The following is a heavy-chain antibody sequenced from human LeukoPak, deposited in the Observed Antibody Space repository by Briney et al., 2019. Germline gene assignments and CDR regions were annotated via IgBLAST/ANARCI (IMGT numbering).Heavy chain of an antibody. CDR2: INHSGST. V-gene: IGHV4-34*01. Sequence: PSETLSLTCAVYGGSFSGYYWSWIRQPPGKGLEWIGEINHSGSTNYNPSLKSRVTISVDTSKNQFSLKLSSVTAADTAVYYCARFGDSSGDLPRYWGQGTLVTVSS. J-gene: IGHJ4*02. CDR3: ARFGDSSGDLPRY. CDR1: GGSFSGYY. D-gene: IGHD3-22*01.